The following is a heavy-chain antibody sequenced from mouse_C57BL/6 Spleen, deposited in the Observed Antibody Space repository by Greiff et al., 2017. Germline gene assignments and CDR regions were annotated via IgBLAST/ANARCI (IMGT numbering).Heavy chain of an antibody. CDR1: GYTFTDYY. V-gene: IGHV1-26*01. Sequence: EVQLQQSGPELVKPGASVKISCKASGYTFTDYYMNWVKQSHGKSLEWIGDINPNNGGTSYNQKFKGKATLTVDKSSSTAYMELRSLTSEDSAVYDCAKGESNYERAWFAYWGQGTLVTVSA. D-gene: IGHD2-5*01. CDR2: INPNNGGT. CDR3: AKGESNYERAWFAY. J-gene: IGHJ3*01.